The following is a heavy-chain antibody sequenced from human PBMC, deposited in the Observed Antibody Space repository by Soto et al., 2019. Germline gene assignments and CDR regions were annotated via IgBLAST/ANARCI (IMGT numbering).Heavy chain of an antibody. CDR1: GFTFSSYA. CDR2: ISGSGDST. V-gene: IGHV3-23*01. J-gene: IGHJ4*02. CDR3: AKRAYGSDFDY. D-gene: IGHD3-10*01. Sequence: EVQLLESGGGLVQPGGSLRLSCAASGFTFSSYAMNWVRQAPGKGLEWVSVISGSGDSTYYADSVKGRFTISRDNSKNTLYLQMNSLRAGDTAVYDCAKRAYGSDFDYWGQGTLVTVSS.